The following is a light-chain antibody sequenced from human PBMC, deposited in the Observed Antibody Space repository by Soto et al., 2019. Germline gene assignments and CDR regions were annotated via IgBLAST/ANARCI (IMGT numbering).Light chain of an antibody. J-gene: IGLJ2*01. CDR3: SSYTRSTTLNVL. CDR2: DVS. Sequence: QSALTQPASVSGSHGQSITISCTGTSSDVGGYKFVSWYQRHPGKVPKLLIYDVSNRPSGVSNRFSGSKSGNTASLTISGLQAEDEAEYYCSSYTRSTTLNVLFGGGTKLTVL. CDR1: SSDVGGYKF. V-gene: IGLV2-14*01.